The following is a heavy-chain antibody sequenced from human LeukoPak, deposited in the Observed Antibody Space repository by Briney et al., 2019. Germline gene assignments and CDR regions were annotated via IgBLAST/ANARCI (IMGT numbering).Heavy chain of an antibody. Sequence: GSLRLSCAASGFTFSSYAMSWVRQAPGKGLEWIGEINHSGSTNYNPSLKSRVTISVDTSKNQFSLKLSSVTAADTAVYYCARGGLLRSFDYWGQGTLVTVSS. CDR1: GFTFSSYA. V-gene: IGHV4-34*01. J-gene: IGHJ4*02. D-gene: IGHD1-14*01. CDR3: ARGGLLRSFDY. CDR2: INHSGST.